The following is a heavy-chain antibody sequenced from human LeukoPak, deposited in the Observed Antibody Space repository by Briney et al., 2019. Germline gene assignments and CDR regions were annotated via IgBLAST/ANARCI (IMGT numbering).Heavy chain of an antibody. D-gene: IGHD4-17*01. CDR2: IYYSGST. Sequence: SETLSLTCTVSGGSISSYYWSWIRQPPGKGLEWIGYIYYSGSTNYNPSLKSRVTISVGTSKNQFSLKLSSVTAADTAVYYCARVGYGDYSAFDIWGQGTMVTVSS. CDR1: GGSISSYY. V-gene: IGHV4-59*01. J-gene: IGHJ3*02. CDR3: ARVGYGDYSAFDI.